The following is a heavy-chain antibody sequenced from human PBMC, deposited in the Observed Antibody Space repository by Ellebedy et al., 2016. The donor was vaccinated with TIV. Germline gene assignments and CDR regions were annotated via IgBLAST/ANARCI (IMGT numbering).Heavy chain of an antibody. V-gene: IGHV1-2*02. Sequence: ASVKVSCKASGYTFSGYYVHWVRQAPGQGLEWMGWINPNNRDTNYAQQFQGRVTMTRDTYISTAYMDLSRLRSDDTAVYYCARDPPRTGDSYFDLWGRGNLVTVSS. J-gene: IGHJ2*01. CDR1: GYTFSGYY. CDR3: ARDPPRTGDSYFDL. D-gene: IGHD1-1*01. CDR2: INPNNRDT.